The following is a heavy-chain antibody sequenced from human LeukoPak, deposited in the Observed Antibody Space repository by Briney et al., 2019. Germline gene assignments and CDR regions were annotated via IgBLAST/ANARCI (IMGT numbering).Heavy chain of an antibody. CDR2: ISSSSSYI. D-gene: IGHD1-1*01. V-gene: IGHV3-11*06. CDR3: ARCTTGKTFGSLREIKKSREIDF. J-gene: IGHJ4*02. Sequence: GGSLRLSCAASGFTFSDYYMSWIRQAPGKGLEWVSSISSSSSYINYADSVRGRFTISRDNAKNSLFLQMDSLRGEDTAVYYCARCTTGKTFGSLREIKKSREIDFWGQGTLVTVSS. CDR1: GFTFSDYY.